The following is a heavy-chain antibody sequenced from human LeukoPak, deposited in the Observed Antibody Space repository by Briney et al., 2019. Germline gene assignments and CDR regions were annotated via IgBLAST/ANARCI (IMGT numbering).Heavy chain of an antibody. CDR3: ARETHYYDSSGYPYFDY. J-gene: IGHJ4*02. V-gene: IGHV4-59*01. CDR2: IYYSGST. Sequence: PSETLSLTCTVSGGSISSYYWSWIRQPPGKGLEWIGYIYYSGSTNYNPSLKSRVTISVDTSKNQFSLKLSSVTAADTAVYYCARETHYYDSSGYPYFDYWGQGTLVTVSS. D-gene: IGHD3-22*01. CDR1: GGSISSYY.